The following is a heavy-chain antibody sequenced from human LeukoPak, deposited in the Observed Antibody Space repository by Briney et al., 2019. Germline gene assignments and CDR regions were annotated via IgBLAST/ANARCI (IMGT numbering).Heavy chain of an antibody. CDR1: GGSISSYY. Sequence: SETLSLTCTVSGGSISSYYWSWTRQPPGKGLEWIGYIYYSGSTNYNPSLKSRVTISIDTSKNQFSLKLSSVTAADTAMYYCARGQTSVVTAIPYFFDYWGRGTLVTVSS. V-gene: IGHV4-59*12. D-gene: IGHD2-21*02. CDR2: IYYSGST. J-gene: IGHJ4*02. CDR3: ARGQTSVVTAIPYFFDY.